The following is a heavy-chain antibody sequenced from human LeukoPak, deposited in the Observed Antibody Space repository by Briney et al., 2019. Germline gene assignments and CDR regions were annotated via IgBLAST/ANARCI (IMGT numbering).Heavy chain of an antibody. CDR2: IVVCSGNA. D-gene: IGHD2-21*01. V-gene: IGHV1-58*01. CDR3: TVYCGGQCDFDY. Sequence: SVKVSCKASGFTFTTSAVQWGRQARGQRLEWIGWIVVCSGNATYAQTFQERVTITRDMSTSTSYMDLSCLRSQATARFYCTVYCGGQCDFDYWGQGTLVTVSS. J-gene: IGHJ4*02. CDR1: GFTFTTSA.